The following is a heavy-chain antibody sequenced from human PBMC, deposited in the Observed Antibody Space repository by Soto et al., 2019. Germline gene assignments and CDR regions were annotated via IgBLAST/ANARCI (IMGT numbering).Heavy chain of an antibody. CDR2: ISAYNGNT. V-gene: IGHV1-18*04. D-gene: IGHD5-18*01. CDR3: ARFRLVDTAMVYYYYYGMDV. J-gene: IGHJ6*02. Sequence: DSVKVSCKASGYTFTSYGISWVRQAPGQGLEWMGWISAYNGNTNYAQKLQGRVTMTTDTSTSTAYMELRSLRSDDTAVYYCARFRLVDTAMVYYYYYGMDVWGQGTTVTVSS. CDR1: GYTFTSYG.